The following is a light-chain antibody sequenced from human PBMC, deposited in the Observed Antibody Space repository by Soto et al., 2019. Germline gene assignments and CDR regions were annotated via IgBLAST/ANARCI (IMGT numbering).Light chain of an antibody. CDR2: ATS. V-gene: IGKV1-39*01. CDR1: QNINNY. J-gene: IGKJ1*01. CDR3: QQVKSYPWT. Sequence: DIQRTQSPSSLSASVGDRVTITCRASQNINNYLNWYQQQPGKSPKLLIYATSSLQSGVPSRFSGSGSGTDYALTISSLQPEDFATYYCQQVKSYPWTFGQGTKVDIK.